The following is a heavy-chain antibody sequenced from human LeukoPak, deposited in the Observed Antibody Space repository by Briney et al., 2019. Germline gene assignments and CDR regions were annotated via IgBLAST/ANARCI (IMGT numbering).Heavy chain of an antibody. CDR2: IYYSGNT. CDR3: VRVTGGIAAGY. V-gene: IGHV4-30-4*08. CDR1: GGSISSGDYY. D-gene: IGHD6-13*01. J-gene: IGHJ4*02. Sequence: PPQTLSLTCTVSGGSISSGDYYWSWIRQPPGKGLEWIGYIYYSGNTYYNPSLKSRVTISVDTSKNQFSLKLISVTAADTAVYYCVRVTGGIAAGYWGQGTLVTVSS.